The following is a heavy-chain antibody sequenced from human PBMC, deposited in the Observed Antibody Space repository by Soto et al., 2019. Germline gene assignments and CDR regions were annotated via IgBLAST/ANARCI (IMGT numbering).Heavy chain of an antibody. V-gene: IGHV1-2*02. Sequence: GASVKVSFKASGYTFTGYYMHWVRQAPGQGLEWMGWINPNSGGTNYAQKFQGRVTMTRDTSISTAYMELSRLRSDDTAVYYCAREVAQWAGTEYYYYYGMDVWGQGTTVTVSS. J-gene: IGHJ6*02. CDR2: INPNSGGT. D-gene: IGHD6-19*01. CDR3: AREVAQWAGTEYYYYYGMDV. CDR1: GYTFTGYY.